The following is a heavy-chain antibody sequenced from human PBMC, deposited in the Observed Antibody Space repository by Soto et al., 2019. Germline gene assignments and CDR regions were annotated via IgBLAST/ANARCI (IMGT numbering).Heavy chain of an antibody. V-gene: IGHV3-33*01. CDR1: GFTFSSFG. J-gene: IGHJ4*02. CDR2: IWFDGTKK. CDR3: ARVGGNYVVY. Sequence: QVQLVESGGGVVQPGRSLRLSCAASGFTFSSFGMHWVRQAPGKGLEWVALIWFDGTKKDYADSVKGRFTISRDNSRNTLYLQMNSLRAEDTAVYYCARVGGNYVVYWGQGTLVTVSS.